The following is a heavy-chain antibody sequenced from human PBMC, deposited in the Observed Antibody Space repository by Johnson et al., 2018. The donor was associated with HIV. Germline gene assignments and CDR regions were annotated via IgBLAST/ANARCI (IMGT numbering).Heavy chain of an antibody. D-gene: IGHD3-22*01. CDR2: ISYGVSNK. Sequence: QVQLVESGGGVVQPGRSLRLSCAASGFTFSSYAMHWVRQAPGKGLEWVAVISYGVSNKYYADSVKGRFTISRDNSKNTLFLQMNSLRAEDTAVYYCASLSYYYDSSGYSNDAFDIWGQGTMVTVSS. CDR1: GFTFSSYA. V-gene: IGHV3-30-3*01. J-gene: IGHJ3*02. CDR3: ASLSYYYDSSGYSNDAFDI.